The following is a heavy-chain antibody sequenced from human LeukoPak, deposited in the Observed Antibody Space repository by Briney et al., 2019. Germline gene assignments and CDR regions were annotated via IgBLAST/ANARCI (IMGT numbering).Heavy chain of an antibody. CDR2: IGGIGAST. J-gene: IGHJ5*02. CDR3: AKAAYGDYVNWFDP. CDR1: GFTFSSYG. Sequence: PGGSLRLSCAASGFTFSSYGMHWVRQAPGKGLEWVSSIGGIGASTYYADSVKGRFTISRDNSKNTLYLQMNSLRGEDTALYYCAKAAYGDYVNWFDPWGQGILVIVSS. D-gene: IGHD4-17*01. V-gene: IGHV3-23*01.